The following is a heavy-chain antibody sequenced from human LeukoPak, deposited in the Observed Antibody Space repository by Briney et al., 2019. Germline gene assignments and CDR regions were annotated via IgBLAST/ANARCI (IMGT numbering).Heavy chain of an antibody. D-gene: IGHD6-13*01. CDR3: ARQGPYSSSWFFAL. J-gene: IGHJ2*01. CDR1: GGSINKYY. V-gene: IGHV4-59*01. CDR2: VHDSAGT. Sequence: SETLSLTCTVSGGSINKYYWSWIRQSPGKGLEWLGYVHDSAGTIYNPSLKSRVTISVGTSKTQFSLKVTSVTTADTAVYYCARQGPYSSSWFFALWGRGTLVTVSS.